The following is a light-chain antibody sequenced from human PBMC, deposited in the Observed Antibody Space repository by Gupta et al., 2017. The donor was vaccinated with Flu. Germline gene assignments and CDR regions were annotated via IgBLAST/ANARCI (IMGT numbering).Light chain of an antibody. CDR2: GAS. V-gene: IGKV3-15*01. CDR3: QQYNSWPLFT. J-gene: IGKJ4*01. Sequence: EIVVTQSPATLSVSPGERATLSCRASQTVGNYLAWYQQKPGQAPRLLIFGASTRAPGIPARFSGNGYATEFTLTISSLQSEDFAFYYCQQYNSWPLFTFGGGTKVEIK. CDR1: QTVGNY.